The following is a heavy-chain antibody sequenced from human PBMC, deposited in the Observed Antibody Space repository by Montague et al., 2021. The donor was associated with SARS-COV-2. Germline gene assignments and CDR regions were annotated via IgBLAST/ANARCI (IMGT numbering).Heavy chain of an antibody. J-gene: IGHJ5*02. CDR2: IYYSGGI. CDR3: ARAVSVRRAVNWFDP. CDR1: GGSMSDHY. Sequence: SETLSLTCTVSGGSMSDHYWAWIRQPRGKGLEWLAYIYYSGGINSNASLKSRVTMSVDTSKNQFPLKLTSVTAADTAVYYCARAVSVRRAVNWFDPWGQGTLVTVSS. V-gene: IGHV4-59*11. D-gene: IGHD3-10*01.